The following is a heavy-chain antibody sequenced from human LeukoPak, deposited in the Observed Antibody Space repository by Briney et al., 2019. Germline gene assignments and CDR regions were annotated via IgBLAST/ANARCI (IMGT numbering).Heavy chain of an antibody. CDR3: ARGWVVATGAFDI. Sequence: GGSLRLSCAASGFTVSIYYMTWLRQAPGKGLEWVSVIYSGGSTYYADSVKGRFTISRGNTKNTAYLQMNSLGAEDTAVYYCARGWVVATGAFDIWGQGTMVTVSS. CDR1: GFTVSIYY. V-gene: IGHV3-53*01. D-gene: IGHD2-15*01. CDR2: IYSGGST. J-gene: IGHJ3*02.